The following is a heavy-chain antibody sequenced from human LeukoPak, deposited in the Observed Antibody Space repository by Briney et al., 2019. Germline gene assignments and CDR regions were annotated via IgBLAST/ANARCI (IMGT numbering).Heavy chain of an antibody. CDR1: GGSISSYY. CDR3: ARDSDSGGSHYYYYYGMDV. D-gene: IGHD2-15*01. J-gene: IGHJ6*02. Sequence: SETLSLTCTVSGGSISSYYWSWIRQPPGKGLEWIGYIYYSGSTYYNPSLKSRVTISVDTSKNQFSLKLSSVTAADTAVYYCARDSDSGGSHYYYYYGMDVWGQGTTVTVSS. CDR2: IYYSGST. V-gene: IGHV4-59*12.